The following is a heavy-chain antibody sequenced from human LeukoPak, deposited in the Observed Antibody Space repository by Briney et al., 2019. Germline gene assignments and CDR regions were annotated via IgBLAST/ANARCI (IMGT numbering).Heavy chain of an antibody. D-gene: IGHD3-3*01. J-gene: IGHJ4*02. CDR3: ARDDFWSGYYDY. Sequence: SETLSLTCTVSGGSISSYYWSWIRQPAGKGLEWIGRIYTSGTTNYNPSLKSRVTMSVDTSKNQFSLKLTTVTAADTAVYYCARDDFWSGYYDYWGQGTLVTVSS. V-gene: IGHV4-4*07. CDR1: GGSISSYY. CDR2: IYTSGTT.